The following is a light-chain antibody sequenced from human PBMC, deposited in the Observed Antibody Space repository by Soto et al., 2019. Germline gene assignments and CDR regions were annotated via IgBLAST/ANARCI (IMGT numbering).Light chain of an antibody. Sequence: QAVVTQEPSLTVSPGGTVTLTCASSTGAVTSDYYPNWFQQKHGQAPTSLIYNTHNRHSWTPARFSGSLLGNRAALTLSGALPEDEAEYYCLLFSGGADVFGPGTQLTVL. J-gene: IGLJ7*01. V-gene: IGLV7-43*01. CDR1: TGAVTSDYY. CDR2: NTH. CDR3: LLFSGGADV.